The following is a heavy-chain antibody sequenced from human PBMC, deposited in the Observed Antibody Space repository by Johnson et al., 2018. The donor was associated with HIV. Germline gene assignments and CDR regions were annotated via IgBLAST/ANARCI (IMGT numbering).Heavy chain of an antibody. Sequence: QVLLVESGGDVVQPGRSLRLSCAAFGFDFNTHNIHWVRQAPGKGLEWVTLISYHGSDTYYADSVQGRFTISRDNSKNTLYLQMNSLRAEDTAVYYCAKPKRIVVEEADAFDIWGQGTMVTVSS. D-gene: IGHD3-22*01. V-gene: IGHV3-30*04. J-gene: IGHJ3*02. CDR1: GFDFNTHN. CDR3: AKPKRIVVEEADAFDI. CDR2: ISYHGSDT.